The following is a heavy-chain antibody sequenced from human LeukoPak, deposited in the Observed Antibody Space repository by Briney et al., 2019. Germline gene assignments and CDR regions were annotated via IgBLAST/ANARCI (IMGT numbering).Heavy chain of an antibody. CDR3: ARGPPVSPDAFDI. D-gene: IGHD4-11*01. CDR2: IYPSGGST. Sequence: GSVRVSCTASGYTFTSYYMHWVRQAPGQGLEWVGIIYPSGGSTSYAQTFKGRVTMTRDTSTSTVYMELSSLRAEDTAVYYCARGPPVSPDAFDIWGQGTMVTASS. V-gene: IGHV1-46*01. J-gene: IGHJ3*02. CDR1: GYTFTSYY.